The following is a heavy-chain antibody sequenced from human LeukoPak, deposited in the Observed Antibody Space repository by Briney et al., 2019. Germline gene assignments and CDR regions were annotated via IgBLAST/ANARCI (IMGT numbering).Heavy chain of an antibody. Sequence: SETLSLTCTVSGGSISSSSYYWGWIRQPPGKGLEWIGSIYYSGSTYYNPSLKSRVTISVDTSKNQFSLELSSVTAADTAVYYCARDPYYYDSSGYEGRVPDYWGQGTLVTVSS. J-gene: IGHJ4*02. CDR1: GGSISSSSYY. CDR3: ARDPYYYDSSGYEGRVPDY. V-gene: IGHV4-39*07. CDR2: IYYSGST. D-gene: IGHD3-22*01.